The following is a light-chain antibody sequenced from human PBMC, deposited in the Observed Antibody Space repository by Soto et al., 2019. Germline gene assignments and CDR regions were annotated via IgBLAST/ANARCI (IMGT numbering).Light chain of an antibody. CDR3: QSYSCSLSGLYV. J-gene: IGLJ1*01. CDR1: SSNIGAGYD. CDR2: GNS. Sequence: QSVLTQPPSVSGAPGQRVTISCTGSSSNIGAGYDVHWYQQLPGTAPKLLIYGNSNRPSGVPDRFSGSKSGTSASLAITGLQAEDEADYYCQSYSCSLSGLYVFGTGTKVTVL. V-gene: IGLV1-40*01.